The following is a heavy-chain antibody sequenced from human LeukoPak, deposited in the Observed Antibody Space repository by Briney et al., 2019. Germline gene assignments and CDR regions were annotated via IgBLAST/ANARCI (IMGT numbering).Heavy chain of an antibody. V-gene: IGHV3-30-3*01. CDR3: ARSQTYYYDSSGYYYFRSRPLNWFDP. Sequence: GGSLRLSCAASGFTFSHYAMHWVRQAPGRGLEWVAVISYDGDNHYIRDSVKGRFTISRDDSKNTLYLQMDNLTVEDTAVYYCARSQTYYYDSSGYYYFRSRPLNWFDPWGQGTLVTVSS. CDR1: GFTFSHYA. CDR2: ISYDGDNH. D-gene: IGHD3-22*01. J-gene: IGHJ5*02.